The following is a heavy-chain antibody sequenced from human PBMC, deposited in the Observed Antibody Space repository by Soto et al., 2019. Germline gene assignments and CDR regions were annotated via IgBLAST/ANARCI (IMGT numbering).Heavy chain of an antibody. Sequence: PSETLSLTCAVSRYSISSSNWWGWIPQPPGKGLEWIGNIYYSVNTYYNPSLKSRVTMSADTSKNQISLKLSSVTAVDTAVYYCARIGTNSYQRCFLAYWGQGTPVPVSS. D-gene: IGHD5-18*01. CDR2: IYYSVNT. CDR1: RYSISSSNW. V-gene: IGHV4-28*01. CDR3: ARIGTNSYQRCFLAY. J-gene: IGHJ4*02.